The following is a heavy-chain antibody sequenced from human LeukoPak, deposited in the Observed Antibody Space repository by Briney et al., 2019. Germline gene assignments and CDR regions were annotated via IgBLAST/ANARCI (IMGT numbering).Heavy chain of an antibody. J-gene: IGHJ4*02. CDR3: AADSSGWHPDY. V-gene: IGHV3-30-3*01. CDR1: GFTFSSYA. Sequence: GGSLRLSCAASGFTFSSYAMHWVRQAPGKGLEWVAVISYDGSNKYYADSVKGRFTLSRDNSKNTLYLQMNSLRAEDTAVYYCAADSSGWHPDYWGQGTLVTVSA. D-gene: IGHD3-22*01. CDR2: ISYDGSNK.